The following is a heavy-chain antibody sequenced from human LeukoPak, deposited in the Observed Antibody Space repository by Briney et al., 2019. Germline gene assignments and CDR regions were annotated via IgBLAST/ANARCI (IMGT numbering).Heavy chain of an antibody. V-gene: IGHV3-11*04. J-gene: IGHJ4*02. CDR1: GFSFSDYY. Sequence: GGSLRLSCEASGFSFSDYYVTWTRQAPGKGLEWLSYISSSGYTIYYADSVKGRFTISRDNAKNSLYLQMNSLRVEDTAVYYCAKGQSSYYDSSGSLDSWGQGTLVTVSS. CDR3: AKGQSSYYDSSGSLDS. CDR2: ISSSGYTI. D-gene: IGHD3-22*01.